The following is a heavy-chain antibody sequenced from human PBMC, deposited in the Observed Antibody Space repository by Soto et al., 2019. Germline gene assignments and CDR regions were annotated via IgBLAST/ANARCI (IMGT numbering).Heavy chain of an antibody. Sequence: SETLSLTCTVSGGSIYSDHWWSWVRRSPGKGLEWIGEIFRSGYTNYSPSLTGRVTMSIDKSKNQFSLTLTSATAADTAIYFCARDYAGNSGHYDFWGRGTQVTVSS. CDR2: IFRSGYT. J-gene: IGHJ4*02. CDR1: GGSIYSDHW. CDR3: ARDYAGNSGHYDF. D-gene: IGHD3-22*01. V-gene: IGHV4-4*02.